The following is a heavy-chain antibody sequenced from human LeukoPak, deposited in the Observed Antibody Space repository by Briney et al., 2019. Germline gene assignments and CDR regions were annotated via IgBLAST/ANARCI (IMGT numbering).Heavy chain of an antibody. CDR3: AGEPCAGTSCYRNDAFDI. CDR1: GGTFSSYA. CDR2: IIPILGIA. V-gene: IGHV1-69*04. J-gene: IGHJ3*02. D-gene: IGHD2-2*01. Sequence: GASVKVSCKASGGTFSSYAISWVRQAPGQGLEWMGRIIPILGIANYAQKFQGRVTVTADESANTAYMELNSLRSEDTAVYYCAGEPCAGTSCYRNDAFDIWGQGTMVTVSS.